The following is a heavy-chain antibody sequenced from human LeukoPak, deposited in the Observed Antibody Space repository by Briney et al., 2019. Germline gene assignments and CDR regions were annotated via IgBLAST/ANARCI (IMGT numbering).Heavy chain of an antibody. J-gene: IGHJ4*02. CDR2: ISGSGGST. CDR1: GFTFSNYA. D-gene: IGHD4-17*01. V-gene: IGHV3-23*01. Sequence: GGSLRLSCVASGFTFSNYAMSWVRQAPGKGLGWVSAISGSGGSTYYTDSVKGRFSVSRDNSKNTLYLQMNSLRAEDTALYYCAKDKFHGDHDPYFDNWGQGTLVTVSS. CDR3: AKDKFHGDHDPYFDN.